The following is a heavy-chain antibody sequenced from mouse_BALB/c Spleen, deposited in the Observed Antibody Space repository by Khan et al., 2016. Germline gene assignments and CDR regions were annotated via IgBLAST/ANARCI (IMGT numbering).Heavy chain of an antibody. V-gene: IGHV1-80*01. CDR1: GYAFSIYW. Sequence: QVQLQQSGAELVRPGSSVKISCKASGYAFSIYWMNWVKQRPGQGLEWIGQIYPGDGDTDYNGKFKDKATMTADKASSTAYMQLSSRTSEDAAVYCCARSGYGYDYWGQGTTLTVSS. J-gene: IGHJ2*01. D-gene: IGHD2-2*01. CDR3: ARSGYGYDY. CDR2: IYPGDGDT.